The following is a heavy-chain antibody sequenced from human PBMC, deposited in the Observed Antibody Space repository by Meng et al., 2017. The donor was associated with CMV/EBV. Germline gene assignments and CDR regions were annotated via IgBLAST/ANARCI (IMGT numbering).Heavy chain of an antibody. D-gene: IGHD6-13*01. CDR1: GFTFSSYW. Sequence: GESLKISCAASGFTFSSYWMSWVRQAPGKGLEWVANIKQDGSEKYYVDSVKGRFIISRDNAKNSLYLQMNSLRAEDTAVYYCAREGGTYSSSWSGYYYYGMDVWGQGTTVTVSS. CDR3: AREGGTYSSSWSGYYYYGMDV. J-gene: IGHJ6*02. CDR2: IKQDGSEK. V-gene: IGHV3-7*01.